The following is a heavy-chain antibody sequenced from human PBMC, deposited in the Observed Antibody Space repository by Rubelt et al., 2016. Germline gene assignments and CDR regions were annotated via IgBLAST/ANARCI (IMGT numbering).Heavy chain of an antibody. Sequence: VDSKFILAHYAMSWVRQVPGKGLEWVSVIYGGDRTYYADSVKGRSTISRDNSKNTLYLHMNTLRADDTAVYYCARAFAGYYDYWGQGTLVTVSS. D-gene: IGHD6-13*01. CDR2: IYGGDRT. CDR1: KFILAHYA. V-gene: IGHV3-66*01. J-gene: IGHJ4*02. CDR3: ARAFAGYYDY.